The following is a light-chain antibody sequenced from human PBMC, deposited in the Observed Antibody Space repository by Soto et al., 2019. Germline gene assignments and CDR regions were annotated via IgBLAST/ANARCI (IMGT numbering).Light chain of an antibody. Sequence: QSALTQPASVSGSPGQSITISCTGTSSDVGGYNYVSWYQQHPGEAPKLMIYEVSNQPSGVSTRFSGSKSGNTASLTISGLQAEDEADYYCSSYTSSDTYVFGTGTKLTVL. CDR3: SSYTSSDTYV. CDR1: SSDVGGYNY. V-gene: IGLV2-14*01. CDR2: EVS. J-gene: IGLJ1*01.